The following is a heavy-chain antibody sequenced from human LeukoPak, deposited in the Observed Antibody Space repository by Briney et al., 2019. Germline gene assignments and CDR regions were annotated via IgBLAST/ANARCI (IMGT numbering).Heavy chain of an antibody. D-gene: IGHD2-15*01. J-gene: IGHJ6*03. Sequence: SETLSLTCTVSGGSISSYYWSWIRQPPGKGLEWIGYIYYSGSNNYNPSLKSRVTISVDTSKNQFSLQMSSVTAADTDVYYCARGRVVVVVAATRVIYYYYMDVWGKGTTVTVSS. CDR3: ARGRVVVVVAATRVIYYYYMDV. CDR2: IYYSGSN. CDR1: GGSISSYY. V-gene: IGHV4-59*01.